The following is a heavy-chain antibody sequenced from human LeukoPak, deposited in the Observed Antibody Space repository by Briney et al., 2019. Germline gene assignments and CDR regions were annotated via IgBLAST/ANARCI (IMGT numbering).Heavy chain of an antibody. V-gene: IGHV3-53*01. CDR1: GFTSSSNY. J-gene: IGHJ4*02. CDR2: LYSGGTT. Sequence: GGSLRLSCAASGFTSSSNYMSWVRQAPGKGLEGVSLLYSGGTTYYAHSVNGRFTISRDNSKNTLYLQMNRLSAEDTAVYYCAGPRFGELLYDYWGQGTLVTVSS. D-gene: IGHD3-10*01. CDR3: AGPRFGELLYDY.